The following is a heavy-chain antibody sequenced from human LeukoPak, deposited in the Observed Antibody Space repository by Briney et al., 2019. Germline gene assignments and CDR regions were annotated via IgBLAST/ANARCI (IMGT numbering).Heavy chain of an antibody. CDR1: DGSIGSFH. J-gene: IGHJ4*02. CDR2: IYNSVIT. Sequence: PSETLSLTCTVSDGSIGSFHWSWIRQPPGKGLEWIGYIYNSVITNSNPSLKSRVTMSVDTSKNQFSLKLGSLTAAETAIYYCARVSGGSGSGPVDYWGQGTLVTVSS. V-gene: IGHV4-59*01. D-gene: IGHD3-10*01. CDR3: ARVSGGSGSGPVDY.